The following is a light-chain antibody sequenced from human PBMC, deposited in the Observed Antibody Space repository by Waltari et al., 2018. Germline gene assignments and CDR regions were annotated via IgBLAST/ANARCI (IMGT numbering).Light chain of an antibody. CDR3: CSYAGSLVV. J-gene: IGLJ2*01. Sequence: QSALTQPASVSGSPGQSITISCTGTSSDVGSYTLVSWYQQHPGKAPKLMIYEGSKRPSGVSNRFSGSKSGNTASLTISGLQAEDEADYYCCSYAGSLVVFGGGTKLTVL. CDR2: EGS. CDR1: SSDVGSYTL. V-gene: IGLV2-23*01.